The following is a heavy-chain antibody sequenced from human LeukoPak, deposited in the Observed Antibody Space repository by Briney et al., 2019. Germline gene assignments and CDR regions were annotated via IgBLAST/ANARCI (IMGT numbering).Heavy chain of an antibody. CDR1: GFTFSSYS. V-gene: IGHV3-21*01. J-gene: IGHJ4*02. CDR2: ITSSSSYT. Sequence: KPGGSLRLSCAASGFTFSSYSMHWVRQAPGKGLEWVSSITSSSSYTHYVDSVKGRFTISRDNAKNSLYLQMNSLRAEDTAVYYCARDYKYFDYWGQGTLVTVS. D-gene: IGHD1-1*01. CDR3: ARDYKYFDY.